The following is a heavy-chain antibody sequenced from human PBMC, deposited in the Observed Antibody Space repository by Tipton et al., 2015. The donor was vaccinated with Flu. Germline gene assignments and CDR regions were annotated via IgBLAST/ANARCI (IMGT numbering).Heavy chain of an antibody. CDR3: ARDFGIAVALYYFDY. V-gene: IGHV3-30-3*01. Sequence: SLRLSCAASGFTFSSYAMHWVRQAPGKGLEWVAVISYDGSNKYYADSVKGRFTISRDNSKNTLYLQMNSLRAEDTAVYYCARDFGIAVALYYFDYWGQGTLVTVSS. D-gene: IGHD6-19*01. J-gene: IGHJ4*02. CDR1: GFTFSSYA. CDR2: ISYDGSNK.